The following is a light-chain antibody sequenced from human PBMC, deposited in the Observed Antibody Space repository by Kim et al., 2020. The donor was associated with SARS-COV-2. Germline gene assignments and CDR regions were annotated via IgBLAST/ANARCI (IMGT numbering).Light chain of an antibody. CDR2: KAS. V-gene: IGKV1-5*03. Sequence: AASVGDRVTITCRASQSINDWLAWYQQKPGKAPKLLIYKASTLEGGVPSRFSGSGSGTEFTLTISSLQPDDYAIYYCQQYTTYRTFGQGTKVDIK. CDR1: QSINDW. CDR3: QQYTTYRT. J-gene: IGKJ1*01.